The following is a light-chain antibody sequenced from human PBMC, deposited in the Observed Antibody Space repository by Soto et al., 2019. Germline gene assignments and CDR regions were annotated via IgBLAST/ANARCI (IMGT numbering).Light chain of an antibody. V-gene: IGKV1-5*03. CDR3: KQYNDYST. CDR2: KAS. J-gene: IGKJ1*01. CDR1: QTISSW. Sequence: DIQMTQSPSTLSASVGDRVTITCRASQTISSWLAWYQQKPGKAPKLLIYKASSLESGVPSRFSGSGSGTEFNLTISSLQPDDFATYYCKQYNDYSTFGQGTKVEIK.